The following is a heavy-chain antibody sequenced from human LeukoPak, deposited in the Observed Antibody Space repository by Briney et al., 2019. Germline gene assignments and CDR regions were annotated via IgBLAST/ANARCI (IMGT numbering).Heavy chain of an antibody. V-gene: IGHV3-21*06. J-gene: IGHJ4*02. CDR1: GFTFSTYS. CDR2: IGGSSTSI. Sequence: GGSLRLSCAASGFTFSTYSMYWVRQAPGKGLEWVSSIGGSSTSIYYAGSVKGRFTISRDNAKNSLYLQMNSLRAEDTAVYYCAREEGKQQMEAFDYWGQGTLVTVSS. D-gene: IGHD6-13*01. CDR3: AREEGKQQMEAFDY.